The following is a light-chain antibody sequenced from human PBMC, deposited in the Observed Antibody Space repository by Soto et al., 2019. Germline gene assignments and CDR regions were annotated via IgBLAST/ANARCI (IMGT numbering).Light chain of an antibody. CDR3: QQRSNWPPWT. CDR2: GAS. V-gene: IGKV3D-20*02. CDR1: QSVSYTF. J-gene: IGKJ5*01. Sequence: EIVLTQSPCTLSLSPGERATLSCRASQSVSYTFLAWYQQKPGQAPRLLIYGASSRATGIPDRFSGSGSGTDFTLTISSLEPEDFAVYYCQQRSNWPPWTFGQGTRLEIK.